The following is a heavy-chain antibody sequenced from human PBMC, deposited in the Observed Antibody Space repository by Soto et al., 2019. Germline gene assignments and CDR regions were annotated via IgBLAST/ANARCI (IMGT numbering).Heavy chain of an antibody. J-gene: IGHJ5*02. CDR3: ARRRTTGPGFGAWFDP. V-gene: IGHV1-8*01. D-gene: IGHD1-1*01. Sequence: QVQLVQSGAEVKKPGASVKVSCKASGYTFTSYDINWVRQATGLGLEWMGWMNPNSGNTGYAQKFQGRVTMTSNTSISTAYMELSSLRSEDTAVYYCARRRTTGPGFGAWFDPWGQGTLVTVSS. CDR2: MNPNSGNT. CDR1: GYTFTSYD.